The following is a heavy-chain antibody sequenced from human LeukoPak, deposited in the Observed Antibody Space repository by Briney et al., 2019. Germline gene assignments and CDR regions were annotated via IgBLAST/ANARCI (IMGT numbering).Heavy chain of an antibody. V-gene: IGHV4-34*01. CDR3: ARGQFQRDY. CDR1: GGSFSGYY. J-gene: IGHJ4*02. CDR2: INHSGRT. D-gene: IGHD5-24*01. Sequence: SETLSLTCAVYGGSFSGYYWNWIRQPPGKGLEWIGEINHSGRTKYNPSLKSRVTISVDTTKNQFSLILSSVTAADTAVYYCARGQFQRDYWGQGTLVTVSS.